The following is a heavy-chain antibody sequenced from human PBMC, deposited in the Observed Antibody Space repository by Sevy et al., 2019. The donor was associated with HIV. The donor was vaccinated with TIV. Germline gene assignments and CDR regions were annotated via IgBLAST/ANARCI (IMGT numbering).Heavy chain of an antibody. CDR2: IYSGGGT. CDR3: ARDWGVGNYRAMDV. Sequence: GGSLRLSCAASEITISTVYINWLRQAPGKGLEWVSVIYSGGGTYYADSVKGRFTISRDNSKNTVYLQMSSLRVEDTAVYYCARDWGVGNYRAMDVWGQGTTVTVSS. CDR1: EITISTVY. D-gene: IGHD3-16*01. J-gene: IGHJ6*02. V-gene: IGHV3-53*01.